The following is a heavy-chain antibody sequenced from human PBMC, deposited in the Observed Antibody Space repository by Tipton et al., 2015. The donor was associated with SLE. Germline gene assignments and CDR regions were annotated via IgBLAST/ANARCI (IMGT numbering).Heavy chain of an antibody. J-gene: IGHJ4*02. CDR2: IYSSGNT. CDR3: ARGSHAVAAFDY. V-gene: IGHV4-30-4*01. D-gene: IGHD6-19*01. Sequence: TLSLTCTVSGDSISSGDYFWSWLRQPPGKGLEWIGYIYSSGNTYYNSSLKSRATISVDTSKNQFSLKLSSVTAADTAVYYCARGSHAVAAFDYWGQGTLVTVSS. CDR1: GDSISSGDYF.